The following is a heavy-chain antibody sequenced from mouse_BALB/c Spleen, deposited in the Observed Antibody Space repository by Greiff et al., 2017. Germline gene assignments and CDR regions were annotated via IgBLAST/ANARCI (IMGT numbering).Heavy chain of an antibody. Sequence: VQLQQSGPELVKPGASVKISCKASGYAFSSSWMNWVKQRPGQGLEWIGRIYPGDGDTNYNGKFKGKATLTADKSSSTAYMQLSSLTSVDSAVYFCSRSLNRYGFAYWGQGTLVTVSA. CDR2: IYPGDGDT. CDR3: SRSLNRYGFAY. D-gene: IGHD2-14*01. J-gene: IGHJ3*01. CDR1: GYAFSSSW. V-gene: IGHV1-82*01.